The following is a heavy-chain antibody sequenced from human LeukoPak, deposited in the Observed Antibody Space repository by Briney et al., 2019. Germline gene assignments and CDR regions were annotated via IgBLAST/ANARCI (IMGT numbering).Heavy chain of an antibody. CDR2: IRDSGAYG. J-gene: IGHJ4*02. D-gene: IGHD6-19*01. CDR1: GFTFSNYA. Sequence: GGSLRLSCAASGFTFSNYAMGWVRQAPGKGLERVSTIRDSGAYGFYADSVKGRFTISRDNSNNLVYLQMNNLRAEDTAEYYCAKRARYNSARATDFDYWGQGTQVTVSS. V-gene: IGHV3-23*01. CDR3: AKRARYNSARATDFDY.